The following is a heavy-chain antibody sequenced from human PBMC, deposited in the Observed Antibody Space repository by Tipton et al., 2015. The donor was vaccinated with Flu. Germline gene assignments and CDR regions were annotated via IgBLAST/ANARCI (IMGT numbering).Heavy chain of an antibody. CDR3: ARDGVVVVVAAIDS. CDR1: GYTFTSYG. D-gene: IGHD2-15*01. Sequence: QSEAEVKKPGASVKVSCKASGYTFTSYGISWVRQASGQGLEWMGWISAYNGNTNYAQKLQGRVTMTTDTPTSTAYLELSSLRSDDTAVYYCARDGVVVVVAAIDSGGRGTLVTASS. CDR2: ISAYNGNT. V-gene: IGHV1-18*01. J-gene: IGHJ4*02.